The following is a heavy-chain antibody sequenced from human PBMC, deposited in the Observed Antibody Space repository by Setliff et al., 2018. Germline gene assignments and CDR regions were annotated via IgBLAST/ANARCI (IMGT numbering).Heavy chain of an antibody. D-gene: IGHD3-22*01. CDR1: GFTFTTYA. CDR2: VSGSGGST. J-gene: IGHJ4*02. CDR3: ARDATYYYDTSGHYSDYFDY. V-gene: IGHV3-23*01. Sequence: PGGSLRLSCAASGFTFTTYAMSWVRQAPGKGLGWVSGVSGSGGSTFYADSVKGRFTISRDNSKNTIYLQMNSLRADDTAVYYCARDATYYYDTSGHYSDYFDYWAQGTLVTV.